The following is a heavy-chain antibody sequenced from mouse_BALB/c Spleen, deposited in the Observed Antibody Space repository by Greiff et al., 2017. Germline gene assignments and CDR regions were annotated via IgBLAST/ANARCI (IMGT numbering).Heavy chain of an antibody. D-gene: IGHD1-1*01. V-gene: IGHV1-4*01. J-gene: IGHJ3*01. CDR2: INPSSGYT. Sequence: VQLQQSGAELARPGASVKMSCKASGYTFTSYTMHWVKQRPGQGLEWIGYINPSSGYTNYNQKFKDKATLTADKSSSTAYMQLSSLTSEDSAVYYCAREVLRSPFAYWGQGTLVTVSA. CDR1: GYTFTSYT. CDR3: AREVLRSPFAY.